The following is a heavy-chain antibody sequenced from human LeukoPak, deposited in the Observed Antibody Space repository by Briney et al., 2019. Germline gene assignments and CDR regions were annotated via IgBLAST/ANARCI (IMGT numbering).Heavy chain of an antibody. CDR1: GFTFSSYS. V-gene: IGHV3-48*01. CDR3: ARDQLPSQFLEWHYFDY. J-gene: IGHJ4*02. CDR2: ISSSSSTI. D-gene: IGHD3-3*01. Sequence: GGSLRLSCAASGFTFSSYSMNWVRQAPGKGLEWASYISSSSSTIYYADSVKGRFTISRDNAKNSLYLQMNSLRAEDTAVYYCARDQLPSQFLEWHYFDYWGQGTLVTVSS.